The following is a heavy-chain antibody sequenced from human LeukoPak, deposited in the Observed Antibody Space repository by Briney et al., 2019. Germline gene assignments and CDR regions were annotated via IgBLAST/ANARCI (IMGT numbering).Heavy chain of an antibody. D-gene: IGHD4-17*01. CDR2: INHSGST. CDR3: ARDHGDYGDYGYYYYMDV. V-gene: IGHV4-34*01. CDR1: GGSFSGYY. J-gene: IGHJ6*03. Sequence: PSETLSLTCAVYGGSFSGYYWSWIRQPPGKGLEWIGEINHSGSTNYNPSLKSRVTISVDTSKNQFSLKLSSVTAADTAVYYCARDHGDYGDYGYYYYMDVWGKGTTVTVSS.